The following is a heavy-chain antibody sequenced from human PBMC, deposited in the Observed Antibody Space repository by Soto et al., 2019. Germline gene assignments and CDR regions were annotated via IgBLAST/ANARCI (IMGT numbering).Heavy chain of an antibody. Sequence: PSETLSLTCTVSGGSISSGSYSWSWIRQHPGKGLEWIGYIYYSGSTYYNPSLKSRVTISVDTSKNQFSLKLSSVTAADTAVYYCAREIRPDNWFDPWGQGTLVTVSS. J-gene: IGHJ5*02. CDR1: GGSISSGSYS. D-gene: IGHD3-3*02. CDR2: IYYSGST. V-gene: IGHV4-31*03. CDR3: AREIRPDNWFDP.